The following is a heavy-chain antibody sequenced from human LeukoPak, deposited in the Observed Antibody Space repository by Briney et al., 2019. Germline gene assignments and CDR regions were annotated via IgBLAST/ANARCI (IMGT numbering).Heavy chain of an antibody. J-gene: IGHJ4*02. CDR3: ARDPYDILTGYYTGFDY. V-gene: IGHV4-59*12. D-gene: IGHD3-9*01. CDR1: GGSISSYY. CDR2: IYYSGST. Sequence: SETLSLTCTVSGGSISSYYWSWIRQPPGKGLEWIGYIYYSGSTNYNPSLKSRVTISVDTSKNQFSLKLSSVTAADTAVYYCARDPYDILTGYYTGFDYWGQGTLVTVSS.